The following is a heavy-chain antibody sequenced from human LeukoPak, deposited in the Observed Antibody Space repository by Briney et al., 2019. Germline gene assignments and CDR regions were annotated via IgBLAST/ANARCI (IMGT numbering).Heavy chain of an antibody. Sequence: PGGSLRLSCTASGFTFSTYAIHWVRQAPGKGLDWVTVISGDNKYYADSVKGRFTISRDNSKNTVYLRMNSLRPDDTAVYYCARDAAPNWDEYYFDYWGQGTLVTVSS. V-gene: IGHV3-30-3*01. CDR1: GFTFSTYA. D-gene: IGHD1-1*01. CDR3: ARDAAPNWDEYYFDY. CDR2: ISGDNK. J-gene: IGHJ4*02.